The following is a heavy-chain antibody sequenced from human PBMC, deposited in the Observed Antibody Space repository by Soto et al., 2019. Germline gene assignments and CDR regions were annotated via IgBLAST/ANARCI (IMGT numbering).Heavy chain of an antibody. V-gene: IGHV4-34*01. CDR3: ARGGSGSYYIHNWFDP. D-gene: IGHD3-10*01. CDR2: INHSGSA. CDR1: GGSFSGYI. Sequence: SETLSLTCDVYGGSFSGYIWTWIRQTPGKGLQWIGQINHSGSANYNPSLKSRVTISVDTSKNQFSLKLSSVTAADTAVYYCARGGSGSYYIHNWFDPWGQGTLVTVSS. J-gene: IGHJ5*02.